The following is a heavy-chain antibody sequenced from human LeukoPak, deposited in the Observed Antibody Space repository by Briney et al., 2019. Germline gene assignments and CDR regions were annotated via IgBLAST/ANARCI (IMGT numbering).Heavy chain of an antibody. D-gene: IGHD5-12*01. CDR3: AKGHTDSEWLYFDS. J-gene: IGHJ4*02. CDR2: IRGSGEST. Sequence: GGSLRLSCAASGFTFSTYAMSWVRQAPGKGLEWVSGIRGSGESTYYADSVKGRFTISRDNSKNTLYLQMNSLRAEDTAVYYCAKGHTDSEWLYFDSWGQGSLVTVSS. V-gene: IGHV3-23*01. CDR1: GFTFSTYA.